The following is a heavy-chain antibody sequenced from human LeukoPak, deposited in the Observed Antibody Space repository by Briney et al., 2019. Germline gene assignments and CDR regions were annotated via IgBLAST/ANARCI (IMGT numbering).Heavy chain of an antibody. V-gene: IGHV3-64*01. CDR2: SSTDGGIT. CDR1: GFTFTNYA. J-gene: IGHJ4*02. D-gene: IGHD6-19*01. Sequence: GGSLRLSCAASGFTFTNYAMHWVRQAPGKGLEHVSASSTDGGITYYANSVKGRFTISRDNSKNTLYLQMGSLRAEDMAVYYCAKDPRKYSSGSYFDYWGQGTLVTVSS. CDR3: AKDPRKYSSGSYFDY.